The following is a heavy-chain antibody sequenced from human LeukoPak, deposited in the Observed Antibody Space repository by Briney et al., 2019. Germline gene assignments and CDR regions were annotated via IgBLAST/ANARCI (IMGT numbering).Heavy chain of an antibody. Sequence: SVKVSCKASGGTFSSYAISWVRQAPGQGLEWMGRIIPIFGIANYAQKFQGRVTITADKSTSTAYMELSSLRSEDTAVYYCAREGGIAADNWFDLWGQGTLVTVSS. CDR2: IIPIFGIA. J-gene: IGHJ5*02. D-gene: IGHD6-13*01. V-gene: IGHV1-69*04. CDR1: GGTFSSYA. CDR3: AREGGIAADNWFDL.